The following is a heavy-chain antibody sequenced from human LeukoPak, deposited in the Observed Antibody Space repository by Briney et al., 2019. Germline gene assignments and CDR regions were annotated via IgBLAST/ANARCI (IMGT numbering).Heavy chain of an antibody. J-gene: IGHJ6*02. CDR3: ARGHYGMDV. V-gene: IGHV3-11*06. Sequence: GGSLRLSCAASGFTFSDYYMSWIRQAPGKGLEWVSYISPTSSYTNYADSVKGRFTISRDNAENSLYLQMNRLRAEDTAVYYCARGHYGMDVWGQGTTVTVSS. CDR2: ISPTSSYT. CDR1: GFTFSDYY.